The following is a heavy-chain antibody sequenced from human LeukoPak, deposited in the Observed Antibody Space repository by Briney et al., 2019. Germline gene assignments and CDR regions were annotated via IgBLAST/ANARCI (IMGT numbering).Heavy chain of an antibody. J-gene: IGHJ4*02. Sequence: GGSLRLSCAASGFTFSNYWMSWVRQPPGKGLEWVSAISGSGGSAYYADSVKGRFTISRDNSKNTLYLQMNSLRAEDTAVYYCAKDLGRITIFGVATHYFDYWGQGTLVTVSS. CDR3: AKDLGRITIFGVATHYFDY. CDR1: GFTFSNYW. CDR2: ISGSGGSA. V-gene: IGHV3-23*01. D-gene: IGHD3-3*01.